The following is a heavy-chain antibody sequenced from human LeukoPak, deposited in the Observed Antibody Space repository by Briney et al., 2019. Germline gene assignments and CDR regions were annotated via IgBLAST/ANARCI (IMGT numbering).Heavy chain of an antibody. CDR1: GYTFTGYY. CDR3: AIGYCSGGSCYPHDY. V-gene: IGHV1-2*02. CDR2: INPNSGGT. J-gene: IGHJ4*02. Sequence: GASVKVSCKASGYTFTGYYMHWVRQAPGQGLEWMRWINPNSGGTNYAQKFQGRVTMTRDTSISTAYMELSRLRSDDTAVYYCAIGYCSGGSCYPHDYWGQGTLVTVSS. D-gene: IGHD2-15*01.